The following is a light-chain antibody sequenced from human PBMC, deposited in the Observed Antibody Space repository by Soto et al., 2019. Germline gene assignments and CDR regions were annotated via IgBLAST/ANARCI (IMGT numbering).Light chain of an antibody. CDR2: DDS. V-gene: IGLV3-21*02. CDR3: QVWDSSSDHYV. J-gene: IGLJ1*01. Sequence: SYELTQPPSVSVAPGQTASISCGGKNIGRKRVHWNQQTPGQAPVLVLFDDSERPSGIPERFSGFNSGKTATLTISRVEAGDEADYYCQVWDSSSDHYVFGSGTKVTVL. CDR1: NIGRKR.